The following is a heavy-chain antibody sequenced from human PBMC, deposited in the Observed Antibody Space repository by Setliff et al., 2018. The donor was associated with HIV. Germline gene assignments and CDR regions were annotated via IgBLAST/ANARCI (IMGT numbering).Heavy chain of an antibody. Sequence: LSLTCTVSGDSISSASYYWSWIRQPAGKGLEWIGRVYYTGSTNYNPSLQSRISISVDTSKNQLSLKLSSVTAADTAVYYCVRDNAFYYGSGGHYFYAMDVWGQGTTVTVSS. V-gene: IGHV4-61*02. J-gene: IGHJ6*02. CDR1: GDSISSASYY. D-gene: IGHD3-10*01. CDR3: VRDNAFYYGSGGHYFYAMDV. CDR2: VYYTGST.